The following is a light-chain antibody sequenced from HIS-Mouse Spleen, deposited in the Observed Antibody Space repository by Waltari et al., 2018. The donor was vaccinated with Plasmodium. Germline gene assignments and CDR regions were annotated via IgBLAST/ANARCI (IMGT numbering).Light chain of an antibody. CDR1: QSVLYSSNNKNY. Sequence: DIVMTQSPDSLAVSLGERATINCKSSQSVLYSSNNKNYLAWYQQKPGQPPKLLIYWASTRESGVPDRCSGSGSGTEFTLTISSLQAEEVAVYYCQQYYSTPPYTFGQGTKLEIK. CDR3: QQYYSTPPYT. CDR2: WAS. V-gene: IGKV4-1*01. J-gene: IGKJ2*01.